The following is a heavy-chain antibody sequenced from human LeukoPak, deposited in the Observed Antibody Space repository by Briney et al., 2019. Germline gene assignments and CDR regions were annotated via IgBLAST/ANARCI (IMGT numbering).Heavy chain of an antibody. Sequence: GGSLRLSCAASGFSFSSYAMSWVRQAPGKGLEWVSTISGGGTSTYYADSVKGRFTISRDKSKNTLYLQMNSLRAEDAAIYYCAKGYGCSSTSCLNVPIDYWGQGSLVTVSS. CDR1: GFSFSSYA. CDR3: AKGYGCSSTSCLNVPIDY. CDR2: ISGGGTST. D-gene: IGHD2-2*01. V-gene: IGHV3-23*01. J-gene: IGHJ4*02.